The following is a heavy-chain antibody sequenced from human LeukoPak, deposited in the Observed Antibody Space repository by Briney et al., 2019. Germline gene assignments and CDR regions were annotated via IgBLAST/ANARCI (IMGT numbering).Heavy chain of an antibody. CDR1: GGSVSSGSYY. V-gene: IGHV4-61*01. J-gene: IGHJ4*02. CDR2: IYYSGST. CDR3: ARVGERRSGWYLPLIDY. D-gene: IGHD6-19*01. Sequence: SETLSLTCTVSGGSVSSGSYYWGWVRQPPGRGLEWIVYIYYSGSTNYNPSLKSRVTISVDTSKNQFSLKLSSVTAADTAVYYCARVGERRSGWYLPLIDYWGQGTLVTVSS.